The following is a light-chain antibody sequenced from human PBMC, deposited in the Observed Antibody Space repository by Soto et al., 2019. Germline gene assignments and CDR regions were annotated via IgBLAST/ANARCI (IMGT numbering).Light chain of an antibody. CDR1: QSISSW. CDR2: AAS. V-gene: IGKV1-5*01. Sequence: DIQMTQSPSTLSASVGDRVTIPCRASQSISSWLAWYQQKPGKAPKVLIYAASSLESGVPSRFSGSGSGTQFTLTISSLQPDDFATYYCQQYNGYSATFGQGTKVDIK. CDR3: QQYNGYSAT. J-gene: IGKJ1*01.